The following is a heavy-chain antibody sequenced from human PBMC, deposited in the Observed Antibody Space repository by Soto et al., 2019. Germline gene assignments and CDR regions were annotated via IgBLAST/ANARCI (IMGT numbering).Heavy chain of an antibody. J-gene: IGHJ4*02. Sequence: EVQLVESGGGLVQPGGSLRLSCAASGFTFSDYAMHWVRQAPGEGLEYVSAISSNGGSTYYVNSVKGRFTISRDNSKNTLYLQMGSLRAEDMAMYYCARVEYGSGWYRYWGQGTLVTVSS. CDR3: ARVEYGSGWYRY. D-gene: IGHD6-19*01. V-gene: IGHV3-64*01. CDR1: GFTFSDYA. CDR2: ISSNGGST.